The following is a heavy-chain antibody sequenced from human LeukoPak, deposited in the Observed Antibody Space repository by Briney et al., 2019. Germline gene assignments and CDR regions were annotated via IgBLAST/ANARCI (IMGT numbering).Heavy chain of an antibody. Sequence: SETLSLTCAVYGWSFNDYYWNWIREPPGKGLEWIGEINARGDTNFNPSLKSRVTISVDTSKSQFSLRLTSMIAADTAVYYCARGQVPAARGYNWFDPWGQGTLVTVSS. CDR2: INARGDT. V-gene: IGHV4-34*01. CDR3: ARGQVPAARGYNWFDP. D-gene: IGHD2-2*01. J-gene: IGHJ5*02. CDR1: GWSFNDYY.